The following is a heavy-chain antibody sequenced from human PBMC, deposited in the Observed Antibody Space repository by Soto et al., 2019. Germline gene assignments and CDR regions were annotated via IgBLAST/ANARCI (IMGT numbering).Heavy chain of an antibody. D-gene: IGHD6-19*01. V-gene: IGHV3-30*03. CDR3: ARYTSAALFAS. J-gene: IGHJ4*02. Sequence: QVQLVESGGGVVQPGRSLRLSCAASGFTFRTHGIHWVRQAPGKGLEWVALISYDGSNKYYGDSVKGRFTISRDNSENTLYLQMNSLRAEDTAVYYCARYTSAALFASWGQGTLVTVSS. CDR1: GFTFRTHG. CDR2: ISYDGSNK.